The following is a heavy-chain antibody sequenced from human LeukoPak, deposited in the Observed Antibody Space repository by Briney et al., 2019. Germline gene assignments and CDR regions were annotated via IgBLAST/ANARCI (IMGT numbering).Heavy chain of an antibody. Sequence: ASVKVSCKASGYTFTSYYMHWVRQAPGQGLEWMGWINPNSGGTNYAQKFQGRVTMTRDTSISTAYMELSRLRSDDTAVYYCARDQSSSSSGPNYYYGMDVWGQGTTVTVSS. CDR2: INPNSGGT. CDR1: GYTFTSYY. D-gene: IGHD6-6*01. J-gene: IGHJ6*02. V-gene: IGHV1-2*02. CDR3: ARDQSSSSSGPNYYYGMDV.